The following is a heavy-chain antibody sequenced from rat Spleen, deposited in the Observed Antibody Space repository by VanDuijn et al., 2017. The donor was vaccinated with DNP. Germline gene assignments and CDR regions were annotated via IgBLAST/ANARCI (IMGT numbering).Heavy chain of an antibody. D-gene: IGHD5-1*01. J-gene: IGHJ2*01. CDR3: ARLGD. CDR2: ISPIGGST. V-gene: IGHV5-25*01. Sequence: EVQLVESGGGLVQPGRSLKLSCAASGFTFSNYDMAWVRQAPTKGLEWVASISPIGGSTYYRDSVKGRFTVSRDNAKSSLYLQMDSLRSEDTATYYCARLGDWGQGVMVTVSS. CDR1: GFTFSNYD.